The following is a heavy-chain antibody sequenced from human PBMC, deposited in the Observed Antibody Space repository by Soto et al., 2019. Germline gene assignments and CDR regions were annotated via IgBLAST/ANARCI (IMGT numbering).Heavy chain of an antibody. Sequence: SGPTLVNHTQTLTLTCTFSGFSLSTSGVGVGWIRQPPGKALEWLALIYWNDDKRYSPSLKSRLTITKDTSKNQVVLTMTNMDPVDTATYYCAHIYTGSSWYWSQFDPWGQGTLVTVSS. CDR1: GFSLSTSGVG. D-gene: IGHD6-13*01. J-gene: IGHJ5*02. CDR3: AHIYTGSSWYWSQFDP. CDR2: IYWNDDK. V-gene: IGHV2-5*01.